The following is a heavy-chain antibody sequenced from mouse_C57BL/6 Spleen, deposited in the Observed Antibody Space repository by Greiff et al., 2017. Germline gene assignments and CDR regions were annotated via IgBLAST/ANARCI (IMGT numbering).Heavy chain of an antibody. CDR2: IHPNSGST. CDR1: GYTFTSYW. V-gene: IGHV1-64*01. D-gene: IGHD1-1*01. CDR3: ARPHYGSSYYAMDH. Sequence: VQLQQPGAELVKPGASVKLSCKASGYTFTSYWMHWVKQRPGQGLEWIGMIHPNSGSTNYNEKFKSKATLTVDKSSSTAYMQLSSLTSEDSAVYYCARPHYGSSYYAMDHWGQGTSVTVSS. J-gene: IGHJ4*01.